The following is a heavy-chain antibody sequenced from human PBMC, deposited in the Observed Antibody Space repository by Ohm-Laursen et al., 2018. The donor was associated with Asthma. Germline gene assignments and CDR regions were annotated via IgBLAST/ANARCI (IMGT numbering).Heavy chain of an antibody. Sequence: SLRLSCTASGYSFSLYSIHWIRQAPGKGLEWVSAISGSGGSTYYADSVKGRFTISRDNSKNTLYMQMNSLRAEDTAVYYCARRDFSGGDPSAAFDIWGQGTMVTVSS. CDR1: GYSFSLYS. CDR2: ISGSGGST. D-gene: IGHD2-21*02. CDR3: ARRDFSGGDPSAAFDI. V-gene: IGHV3-23*01. J-gene: IGHJ3*02.